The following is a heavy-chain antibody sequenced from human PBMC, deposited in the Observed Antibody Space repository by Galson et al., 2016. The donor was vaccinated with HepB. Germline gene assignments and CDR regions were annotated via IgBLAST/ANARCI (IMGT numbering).Heavy chain of an antibody. Sequence: SLRLSCAASRFTFSGYGMHWVRQAPGKGLEWVALIWSDGSNKYYADSVKGRFTISRDTSKNTLYLQMNSLTAEDTAVYYCARARAKPEEAFDIWGQGTMVTVSS. CDR2: IWSDGSNK. CDR3: ARARAKPEEAFDI. V-gene: IGHV3-33*01. J-gene: IGHJ3*02. CDR1: RFTFSGYG.